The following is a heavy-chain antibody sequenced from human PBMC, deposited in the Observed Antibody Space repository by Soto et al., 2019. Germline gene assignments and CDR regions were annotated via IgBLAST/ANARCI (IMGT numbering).Heavy chain of an antibody. CDR3: ATCHYDSGGVYYVDY. V-gene: IGHV4-34*01. Sequence: QVQLQQWGAGLLKPSETLSLTCTVYGGSFSGYYWSWIRQPPGKGLEGIGEINHSGSTNYTPALKSRGTISVDTPKSQFSLKLSAVTAADTAVYDCATCHYDSGGVYYVDYWGQGTLVTVSS. CDR1: GGSFSGYY. CDR2: INHSGST. D-gene: IGHD3-22*01. J-gene: IGHJ4*02.